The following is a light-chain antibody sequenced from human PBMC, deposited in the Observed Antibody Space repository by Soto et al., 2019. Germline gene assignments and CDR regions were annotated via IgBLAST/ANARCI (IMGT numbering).Light chain of an antibody. CDR3: QQSYNIPFT. CDR2: AAS. CDR1: QSIRNY. J-gene: IGKJ3*01. V-gene: IGKV1-39*01. Sequence: DIQMTQSPSSLSASVGDRVTITCRASQSIRNYLNWYQQKPWKAPNLLIYAASTLQSGVPSRFSGSGSGTDFTLTISSLQPEDFAIYYCQQSYNIPFTFCPGTKVNIK.